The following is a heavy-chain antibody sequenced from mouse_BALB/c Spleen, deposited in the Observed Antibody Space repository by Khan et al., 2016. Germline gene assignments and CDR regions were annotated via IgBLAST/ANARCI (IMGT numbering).Heavy chain of an antibody. Sequence: EVQLEVSGGGLVQPGGSMKLSCVASGFTFSNNWMNWVRQSPEKGLEWVAEIRLTSNNYATHYAESVNGRLTISRDDSKSSVYLQMNNLRAEYTGIYYCTAGFAYWGQGTLVTVTA. CDR2: IRLTSNNYAT. V-gene: IGHV6-6*02. CDR1: GFTFSNNW. CDR3: TAGFAY. J-gene: IGHJ3*01.